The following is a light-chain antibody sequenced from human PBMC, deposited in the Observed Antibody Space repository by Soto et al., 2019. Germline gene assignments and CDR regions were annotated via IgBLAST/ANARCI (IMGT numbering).Light chain of an antibody. J-gene: IGKJ3*01. CDR1: QDISNY. V-gene: IGKV1-33*01. CDR2: DAS. Sequence: DIQMTQSPPSLSASVGDRVTITCQASQDISNYLNWYQQKLGKAPKLLIYDASTLETGVSSRFSGCGSGTDFTLTISSLQPEDSATYYCQHFDSLPLSFGPGTKVQIK. CDR3: QHFDSLPLS.